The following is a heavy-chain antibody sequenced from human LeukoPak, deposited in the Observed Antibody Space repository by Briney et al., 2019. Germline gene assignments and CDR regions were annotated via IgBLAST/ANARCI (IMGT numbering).Heavy chain of an antibody. CDR2: ISAYNGNT. CDR1: GYTFTSYG. Sequence: ASVKVSCKASGYTFTSYGISWVRQAPGQGLEWMAWISAYNGNTNYAQKLQGRVTMTTDTSTNTASMELRSLRSDDPAVYYCARDSRKRLGTGIPFDYWGQGTLVTVSS. CDR3: ARDSRKRLGTGIPFDY. V-gene: IGHV1-18*01. J-gene: IGHJ4*02. D-gene: IGHD1-1*01.